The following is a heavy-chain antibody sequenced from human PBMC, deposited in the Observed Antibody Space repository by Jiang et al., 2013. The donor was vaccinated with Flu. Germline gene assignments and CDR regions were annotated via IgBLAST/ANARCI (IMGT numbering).Heavy chain of an antibody. V-gene: IGHV2-26*01. CDR1: ALSINNAKMG. Sequence: KPTQTLTLTCTVSALSINNAKMGVSWIRQPPGKALEWLAHIFSNDEKSFSTSLKSRLTISMDTSKSQVVLTMTNMDPVDTATYYCARIVYGCGGDCYYYFDFWGQGPWSPSPQ. J-gene: IGHJ4*02. D-gene: IGHD2-21*02. CDR3: ARIVYGCGGDCYYYFDF. CDR2: IFSNDEK.